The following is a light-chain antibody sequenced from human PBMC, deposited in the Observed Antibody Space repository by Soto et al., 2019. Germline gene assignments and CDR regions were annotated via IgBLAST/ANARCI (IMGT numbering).Light chain of an antibody. CDR3: QHSYSSPQT. CDR2: AAS. CDR1: QSISRY. V-gene: IGKV1-39*01. Sequence: DIQMTQSPSSLSASVGDRVTITCRASQSISRYLNWYQQKPGKAPKLLIYAASSLQSGVSSRFSGSGSGTDFTLTISSFQPEYFATYYCQHSYSSPQTFGQGTRVEIK. J-gene: IGKJ1*01.